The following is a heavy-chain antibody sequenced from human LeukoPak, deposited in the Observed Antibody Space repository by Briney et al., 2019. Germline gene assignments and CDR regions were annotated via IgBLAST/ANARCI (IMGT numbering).Heavy chain of an antibody. J-gene: IGHJ4*02. CDR1: GYTFTSPD. V-gene: IGHV1-8*01. D-gene: IGHD3-3*01. Sequence: GASVKVSCKASGYTFTSPDINRLRQATGQGLEWMGWMNPNSGNTAYAQKFHGRVTMTEDTSTDTAYMELSSLRSEDTAVYYCATARFLEWSALDWGQGTLVTVSS. CDR2: MNPNSGNT. CDR3: ATARFLEWSALD.